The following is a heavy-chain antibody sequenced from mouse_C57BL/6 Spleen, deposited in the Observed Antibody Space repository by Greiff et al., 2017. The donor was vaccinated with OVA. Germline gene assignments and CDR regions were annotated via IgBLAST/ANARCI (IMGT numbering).Heavy chain of an antibody. Sequence: VMLVESGPGLVQPSQSLSITCTVSGFSLTSYGVHWVRQSPGKGLEWLGVIWRGGSTDYNAAFMSRLSITKDNSKSQVFFKMNSLQADDTAIYYCAKRGNSSGDAMDYWGQGTSVTVSS. D-gene: IGHD3-2*02. V-gene: IGHV2-5*01. J-gene: IGHJ4*01. CDR2: IWRGGST. CDR3: AKRGNSSGDAMDY. CDR1: GFSLTSYG.